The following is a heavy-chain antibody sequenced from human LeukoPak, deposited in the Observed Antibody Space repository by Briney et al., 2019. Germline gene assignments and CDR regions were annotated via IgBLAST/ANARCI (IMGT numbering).Heavy chain of an antibody. CDR2: ISGSGGST. Sequence: PGGSLRLSCAASGFTFSSYAMSWVRQAPGRGLEWVSAISGSGGSTYYADSVKGRFTISRDNSKNTLYLQMNSLRAEDMAVYYCAKEIYDFWSGWDVWGQGTTVTVSS. CDR3: AKEIYDFWSGWDV. CDR1: GFTFSSYA. V-gene: IGHV3-23*01. D-gene: IGHD3-3*01. J-gene: IGHJ6*02.